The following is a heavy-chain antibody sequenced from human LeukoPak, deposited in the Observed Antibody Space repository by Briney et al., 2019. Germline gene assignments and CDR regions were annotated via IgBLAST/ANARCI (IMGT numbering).Heavy chain of an antibody. CDR3: ARTGDYLYYFDY. CDR2: ISSSSSYI. J-gene: IGHJ4*02. CDR1: GFTFSSYS. Sequence: PGGSLRLSCAASGFTFSSYSMNWVRQAPGKGLEWVSSISSSSSYIYYADSVKGRFTISRDNAKNSPYLQMNSLRAEDTAVYYCARTGDYLYYFDYWGQGTLVTVSS. V-gene: IGHV3-21*01. D-gene: IGHD4-17*01.